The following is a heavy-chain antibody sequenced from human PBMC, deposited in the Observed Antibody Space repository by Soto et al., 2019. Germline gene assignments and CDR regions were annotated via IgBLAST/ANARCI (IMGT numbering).Heavy chain of an antibody. CDR3: ARHLMHPDYFDY. Sequence: NPSETLSLTCKISGDSSSSRSASWGWIRQSPGKGLQWIASISVAGTARSNPSLRDRVTLSIDTSQSHLSLTLTSATAADTGLYFCARHLMHPDYFDYWGRGALVTVSS. V-gene: IGHV4-39*01. J-gene: IGHJ4*02. CDR1: GDSSSSRSAS. CDR2: ISVAGTA.